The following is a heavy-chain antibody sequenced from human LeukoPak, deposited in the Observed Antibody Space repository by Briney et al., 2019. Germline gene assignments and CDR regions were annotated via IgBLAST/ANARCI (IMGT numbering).Heavy chain of an antibody. V-gene: IGHV3-21*01. D-gene: IGHD2-15*01. CDR3: ARDSQVVVAATPGYSYFDL. Sequence: GGSLRLSCAASGFTFSSYSMNWVRQAPGKGLEWVSSISSSSSYIYYADSVKGRFTISRDNAKNSLYLQMNSLRAEDTAVYYCARDSQVVVAATPGYSYFDLWGRGTLVTVSS. CDR1: GFTFSSYS. J-gene: IGHJ2*01. CDR2: ISSSSSYI.